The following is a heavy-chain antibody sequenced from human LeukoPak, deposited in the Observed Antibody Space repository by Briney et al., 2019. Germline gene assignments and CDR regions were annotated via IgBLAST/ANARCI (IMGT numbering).Heavy chain of an antibody. J-gene: IGHJ4*02. Sequence: SETLSLTCTVSGASISSSSYYWGWIRQPPGKGLEWIGSIYYSGSTYYNPSLKSRVTISMDPSKNQFPLKLRSVTAADTAVYYCTSPFFDYWCQGTLVTVSA. V-gene: IGHV4-39*01. CDR1: GASISSSSYY. CDR3: TSPFFDY. CDR2: IYYSGST.